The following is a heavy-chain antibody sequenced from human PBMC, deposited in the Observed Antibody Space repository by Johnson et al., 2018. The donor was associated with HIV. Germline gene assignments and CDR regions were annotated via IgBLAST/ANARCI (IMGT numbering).Heavy chain of an antibody. V-gene: IGHV3-7*05. CDR1: GVTFSNYW. Sequence: VQLVESGGGLVQPGGSLRLSCAASGVTFSNYWMSWVRQAPGKGLEWVANIKQDGSEKYYVVSVKGRFTISRDNAKKSLYLQMNSLKTEDTAVYYCTRGGITIFGVVDAFDVWGQGTLVTVSS. CDR3: TRGGITIFGVVDAFDV. J-gene: IGHJ3*01. CDR2: IKQDGSEK. D-gene: IGHD3-3*01.